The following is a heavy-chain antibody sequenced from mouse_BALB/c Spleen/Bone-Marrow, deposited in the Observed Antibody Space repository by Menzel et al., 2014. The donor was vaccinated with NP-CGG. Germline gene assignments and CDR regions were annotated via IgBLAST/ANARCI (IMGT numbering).Heavy chain of an antibody. CDR2: IYPGDGDT. V-gene: IGHV1-87*01. CDR1: GYTFTSYW. J-gene: IGHJ2*01. Sequence: QVQLQQSGAELARPGASVKLSCKASGYTFTSYWMQWVKQRPGQGLEWIGAIYPGDGDTTYTQKFKGKATLTADKSSSTAHMQLSSLASEDSAVYYCARGAPFDYWGQGTTLTVSS. CDR3: ARGAPFDY.